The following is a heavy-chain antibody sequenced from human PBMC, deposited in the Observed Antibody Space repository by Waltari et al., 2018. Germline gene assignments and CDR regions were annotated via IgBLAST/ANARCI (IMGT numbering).Heavy chain of an antibody. D-gene: IGHD2-2*01. J-gene: IGHJ4*02. V-gene: IGHV1-2*02. CDR2: INPNSGDT. CDR1: GYTFTGYY. CDR3: ARYQSQRDCDY. Sequence: QVQLVQSGAEVTKPGASVQVSCKASGYTFTGYYMHWVRQAPGQGLEWMGWINPNSGDTNYSQKFQGRVTMTRHTSISTAYLELSRLRSDDTVVYYCARYQSQRDCDYWGQGTLVTVSS.